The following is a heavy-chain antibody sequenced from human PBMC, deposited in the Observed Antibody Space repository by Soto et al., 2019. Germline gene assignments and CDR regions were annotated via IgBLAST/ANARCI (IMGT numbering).Heavy chain of an antibody. Sequence: SETLSLTCAVYGGSFSGYYWSWIRQPPGKGLEWIGEINHSGSTNYNPSLKSRVTISVDTSKNQFSLKLSSVTAADTAVYYCARGPHGRAYSSGWKRGYYFDYWGQGTLVTVSS. J-gene: IGHJ4*02. D-gene: IGHD6-19*01. CDR1: GGSFSGYY. V-gene: IGHV4-34*01. CDR3: ARGPHGRAYSSGWKRGYYFDY. CDR2: INHSGST.